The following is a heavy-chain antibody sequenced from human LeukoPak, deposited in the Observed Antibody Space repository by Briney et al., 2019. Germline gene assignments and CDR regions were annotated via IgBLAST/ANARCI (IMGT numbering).Heavy chain of an antibody. V-gene: IGHV4-59*01. Sequence: PSETLSLTCTVSGGSISSYYWSWIRQPPGKGLEWIGYIYYSGSTSYNPSLKSRVTISVDTSKNQFSLKLSSVTAADTAVYYCARGPMVRGVIITGDFDYWGQGTLVTVSS. D-gene: IGHD3-10*01. CDR1: GGSISSYY. CDR2: IYYSGST. CDR3: ARGPMVRGVIITGDFDY. J-gene: IGHJ4*02.